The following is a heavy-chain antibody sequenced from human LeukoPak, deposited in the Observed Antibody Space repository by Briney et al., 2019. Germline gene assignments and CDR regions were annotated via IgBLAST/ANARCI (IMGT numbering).Heavy chain of an antibody. Sequence: GEPLQISCQGSGYSFSSYWIAWVRPMPGKGLGWMGFIYPAGSDTIYSPSFQDQVTISEDKSINTAYLQWSSLQDSDTAMYYCARPSGYCSGGACYPGYWGQGTLVTVSS. J-gene: IGHJ4*02. CDR1: GYSFSSYW. CDR2: IYPAGSDT. D-gene: IGHD2-15*01. CDR3: ARPSGYCSGGACYPGY. V-gene: IGHV5-51*01.